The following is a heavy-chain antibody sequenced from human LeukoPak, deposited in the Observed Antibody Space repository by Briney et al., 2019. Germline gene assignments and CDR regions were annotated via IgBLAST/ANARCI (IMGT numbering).Heavy chain of an antibody. V-gene: IGHV4-59*01. CDR1: GGSISSYY. CDR2: IYYSGST. D-gene: IGHD5-24*01. CDR3: ARSRSEMATTDAFDI. Sequence: SEALSLTCTVSGGSISSYYWSWIRQPPGKGLEWIGYIYYSGSTNYNPSLKSRVTISVDPSKNQFSLKLSSVTAADTAVYYCARSRSEMATTDAFDIWGQGTMVTVSS. J-gene: IGHJ3*02.